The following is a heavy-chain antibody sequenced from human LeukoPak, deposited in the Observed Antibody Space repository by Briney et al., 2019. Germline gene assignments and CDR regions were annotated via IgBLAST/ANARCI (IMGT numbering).Heavy chain of an antibody. V-gene: IGHV4-34*01. CDR1: GGSISSYY. CDR2: INHSGST. J-gene: IGHJ4*02. D-gene: IGHD6-19*01. Sequence: PSETLSLTCTVSGGSISSYYWSWIRQPPGKGLEWIGEINHSGSTNYNPSLKSRVTISVDTSKNQFSLKLSSVTAADTAVYYCARAGYSSGWYIDYWGQGTLVTVSS. CDR3: ARAGYSSGWYIDY.